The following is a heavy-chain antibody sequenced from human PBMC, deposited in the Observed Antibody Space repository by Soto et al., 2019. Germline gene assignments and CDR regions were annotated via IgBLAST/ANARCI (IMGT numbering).Heavy chain of an antibody. D-gene: IGHD2-15*01. V-gene: IGHV3-49*04. Sequence: LRLSCTASGFTFGDYAMSWVRQAPGKGLEWVGFIRSKAYGGTTEYAASVKGRFTISRDDSKSIAYLQMNSLKTEDTAVYYCTRDPRDIVVVVADAYNWFDPWGQGTLVTVSS. CDR3: TRDPRDIVVVVADAYNWFDP. J-gene: IGHJ5*02. CDR2: IRSKAYGGTT. CDR1: GFTFGDYA.